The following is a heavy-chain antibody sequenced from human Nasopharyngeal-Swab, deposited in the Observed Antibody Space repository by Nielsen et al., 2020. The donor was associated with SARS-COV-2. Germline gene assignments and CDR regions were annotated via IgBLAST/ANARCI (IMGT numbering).Heavy chain of an antibody. D-gene: IGHD2-2*02. CDR3: AKCLAYRHYYYGMGV. CDR1: GFVFGNYA. Sequence: GESLKISCAASGFVFGNYAMQWVRQAPGKGLEWVAVISYEGSNKYYADSVKGRFTISRDNSGDTLYLEMHSLRTDDTAVYYCAKCLAYRHYYYGMGVWGPGTTVTVSS. CDR2: ISYEGSNK. V-gene: IGHV3-30-3*02. J-gene: IGHJ6*02.